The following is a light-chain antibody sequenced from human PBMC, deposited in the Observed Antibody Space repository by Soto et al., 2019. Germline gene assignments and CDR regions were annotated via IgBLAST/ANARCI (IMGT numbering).Light chain of an antibody. J-gene: IGKJ1*01. CDR1: QSISSW. V-gene: IGKV1-5*01. Sequence: DIQMTQSPSTLSASVGDRVTITCRASQSISSWLAWYQQKPGKAPKLLIYDASSLESGVPSRFSGSGSGTEFTLTISSLQPDDLATYYCQQYNSYSQTFGHGTKVEIK. CDR3: QQYNSYSQT. CDR2: DAS.